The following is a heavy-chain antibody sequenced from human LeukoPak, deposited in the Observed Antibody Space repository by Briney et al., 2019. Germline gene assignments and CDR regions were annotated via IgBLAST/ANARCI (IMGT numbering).Heavy chain of an antibody. CDR3: ARGSRTWSGYSDYYYMDV. J-gene: IGHJ6*03. V-gene: IGHV1-8*01. CDR2: MNPNSGNT. D-gene: IGHD3-3*01. CDR1: GYTFTSYD. Sequence: ASVKVSCKASGYTFTSYDINWVRQATGQGPEWMGWMNPNSGNTGYAQKFQGRVTMTRNTSVSTAYMELSSLRSEDTAVYYCARGSRTWSGYSDYYYMDVWGKGTTVTVSS.